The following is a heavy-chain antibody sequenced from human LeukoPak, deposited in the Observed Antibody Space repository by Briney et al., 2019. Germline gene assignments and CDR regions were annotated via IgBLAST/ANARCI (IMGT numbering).Heavy chain of an antibody. Sequence: GGSLRLSCAACVFTFSSYGMHWVREARGKGLEGVAVIWYDGSNKYYADSVKGRFTISRDNSKNPLYLQMHSLRAEDTPVYYCEREGDTLYGDYEAFDIWGQGTMVTVSS. CDR2: IWYDGSNK. V-gene: IGHV3-33*01. J-gene: IGHJ3*02. CDR1: VFTFSSYG. D-gene: IGHD4-17*01. CDR3: EREGDTLYGDYEAFDI.